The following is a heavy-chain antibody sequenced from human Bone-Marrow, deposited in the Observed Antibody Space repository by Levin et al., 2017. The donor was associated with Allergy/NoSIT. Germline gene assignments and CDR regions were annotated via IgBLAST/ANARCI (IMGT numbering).Heavy chain of an antibody. Sequence: SCAASGFTFRSYAMHWVRQAPGKGLEWVSFISYYGTNELYADSVKGRFTISRDNSRNTLYLQMNNLRPEDTAIYYCAKPYYYDTDGMDVWGQGTTVTVSS. J-gene: IGHJ6*02. V-gene: IGHV3-30*18. CDR1: GFTFRSYA. CDR2: ISYYGTNE. CDR3: AKPYYYDTDGMDV. D-gene: IGHD3-22*01.